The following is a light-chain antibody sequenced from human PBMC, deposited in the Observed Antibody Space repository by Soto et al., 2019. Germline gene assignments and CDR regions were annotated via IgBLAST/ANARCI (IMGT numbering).Light chain of an antibody. V-gene: IGKV1-39*01. J-gene: IGKJ3*01. CDR3: QESYSSPFT. Sequence: DLQMTQSPSSLSASIGDRVIITCRTSQIVSTFLNWYRHKPGEAPRLLIYTASTLHGGVPSRFSGSGSGTEFTLTISSLQPEDFATYYCQESYSSPFTIGPGTRVDVK. CDR1: QIVSTF. CDR2: TAS.